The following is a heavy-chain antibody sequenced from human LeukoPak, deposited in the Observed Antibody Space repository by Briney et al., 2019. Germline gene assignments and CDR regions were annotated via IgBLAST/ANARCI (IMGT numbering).Heavy chain of an antibody. CDR3: ARSSDTPIDY. Sequence: PGGSLRLSCAASGFTFSSYSMNWVRQAPGKGLEWIGYIYYSGSTNYNPSLKSRVTISVDTSKNQFSLKLSSVTAADTAVYYCARSSDTPIDYWGQGTLVTVSS. CDR1: GFTFSSYS. CDR2: IYYSGST. D-gene: IGHD5-18*01. V-gene: IGHV4-59*01. J-gene: IGHJ4*02.